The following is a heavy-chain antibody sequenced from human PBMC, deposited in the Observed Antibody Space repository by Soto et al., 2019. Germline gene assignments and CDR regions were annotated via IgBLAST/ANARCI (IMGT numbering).Heavy chain of an antibody. CDR1: GFTFSYYW. CDR2: IHSDGSST. V-gene: IGHV3-74*01. Sequence: GGSLRVSCAASGFTFSYYWMHWVRQAPGQGLVWVSRIHSDGSSTTYADSVKGRFTISRDNAKNTLYLQMNSLRAEDTAVYYCARSDRGAFDLWGQGTMVTVSS. D-gene: IGHD2-21*02. CDR3: ARSDRGAFDL. J-gene: IGHJ3*01.